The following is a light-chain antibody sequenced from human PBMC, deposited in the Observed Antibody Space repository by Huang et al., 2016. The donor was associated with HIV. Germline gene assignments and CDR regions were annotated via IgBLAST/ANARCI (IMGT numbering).Light chain of an antibody. J-gene: IGKJ2*01. Sequence: EIVLTQSPGTLSLSPGEGATLSCRASQNVSNNYLAWYQKKPGQAPRLLIYDASRRVTDVPDRFSGSGSGTDFTLTISRLEPEDFAVYYCQHYGDSPGYTFGQGARLEI. V-gene: IGKV3-20*01. CDR3: QHYGDSPGYT. CDR1: QNVSNNY. CDR2: DAS.